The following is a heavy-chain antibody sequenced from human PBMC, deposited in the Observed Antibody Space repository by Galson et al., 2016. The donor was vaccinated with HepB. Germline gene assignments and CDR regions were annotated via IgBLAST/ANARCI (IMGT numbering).Heavy chain of an antibody. CDR2: INHSGST. J-gene: IGHJ6*02. D-gene: IGHD2/OR15-2a*01. Sequence: SETLSLTCVVSDGSLTSYYWSWIRQPPGKGLEWIGEINHSGSTKYQSSLKSRVTISVDTSKSEVSLEVSSVSAADSAVYYCARSTTYYGMDVWGQGTTVTVSS. V-gene: IGHV4-34*01. CDR3: ARSTTYYGMDV. CDR1: DGSLTSYY.